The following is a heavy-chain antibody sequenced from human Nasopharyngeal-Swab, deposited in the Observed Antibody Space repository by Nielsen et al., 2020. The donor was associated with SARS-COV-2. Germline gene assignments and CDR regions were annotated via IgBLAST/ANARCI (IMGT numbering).Heavy chain of an antibody. J-gene: IGHJ6*03. D-gene: IGHD3-10*01. CDR1: GFSFDDYT. V-gene: IGHV3-9*01. CDR3: AKTMVRGDFYYFLDV. Sequence: SLKISCVASGFSFDDYTMHWVRQAPGKGLEWVSGISWKSGNMGYADSVKGRFTISRDNAKNSVYLQMNSLRPEDTALYHCAKTMVRGDFYYFLDVRGKGTTVTVSS. CDR2: ISWKSGNM.